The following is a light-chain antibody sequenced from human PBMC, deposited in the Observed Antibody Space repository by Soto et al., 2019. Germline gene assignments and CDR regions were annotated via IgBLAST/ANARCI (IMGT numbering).Light chain of an antibody. CDR3: QSYDSSLSGWV. J-gene: IGLJ3*02. CDR1: SSNIGAGYD. Sequence: QSVLTQPPSVSGAPGQRVTISCTGSSSNIGAGYDVHWYQQLPGTAPKLLIYGNSNRPSGVPDRFSGSKSGTSASLAITGLRAPVEADYYCQSYDSSLSGWVFGGGTKLTVL. CDR2: GNS. V-gene: IGLV1-40*01.